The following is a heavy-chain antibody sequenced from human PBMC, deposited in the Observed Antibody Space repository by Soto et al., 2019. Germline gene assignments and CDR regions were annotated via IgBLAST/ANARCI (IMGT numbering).Heavy chain of an antibody. D-gene: IGHD5-18*01. CDR3: ARGAMANFDY. V-gene: IGHV1-69*13. CDR1: GYTFTSYG. J-gene: IGHJ4*02. Sequence: ASVKVSCKASGYTFTSYGIAWVRQAPGQGLEWMGGFIAMLGTPTYAKKVQGRATISADESLTSSYLELRSLRSEDAGVYFCARGAMANFDYWGQGTVVTVSS. CDR2: FIAMLGTP.